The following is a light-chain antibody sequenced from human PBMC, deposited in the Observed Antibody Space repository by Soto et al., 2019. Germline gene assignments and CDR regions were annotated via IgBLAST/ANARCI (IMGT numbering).Light chain of an antibody. CDR2: EVS. CDR1: SSDVGSYYP. CDR3: CSYAGDTTFFV. J-gene: IGLJ1*01. Sequence: QAVVTQPASMSGSPGQSITISCTGTSSDVGSYYPVSWFQQHPGKAPKLIIYEVSKRPSGVSDRFSGSKSGNTASLTISGLQAEDEAEYYCCSYAGDTTFFVFGTGTKVTVL. V-gene: IGLV2-23*02.